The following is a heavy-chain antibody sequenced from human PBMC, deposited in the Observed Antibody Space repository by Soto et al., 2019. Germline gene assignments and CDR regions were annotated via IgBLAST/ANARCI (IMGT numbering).Heavy chain of an antibody. V-gene: IGHV1-69*08. D-gene: IGHD2-2*01. Sequence: QVQLVQSGAEVKKPGSSVKVSCKASGGTFSRYSITWVRQAPGHGLEWIGRIMPIFGIASYAQKFQGRVTITADESTSTAYMELSSLRSHDTAVYYCAREDRDRETGLVPAAIDGMDVWGQGTTVTVSS. CDR3: AREDRDRETGLVPAAIDGMDV. J-gene: IGHJ6*02. CDR2: IMPIFGIA. CDR1: GGTFSRYS.